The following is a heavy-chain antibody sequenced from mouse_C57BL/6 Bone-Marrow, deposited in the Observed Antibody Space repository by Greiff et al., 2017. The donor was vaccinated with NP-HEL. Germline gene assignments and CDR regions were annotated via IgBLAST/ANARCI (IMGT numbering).Heavy chain of an antibody. CDR3: TTLPRYDYEFAY. J-gene: IGHJ3*01. CDR2: IDPENGDT. V-gene: IGHV14-4*01. CDR1: GFNIKDDY. D-gene: IGHD2-4*01. Sequence: EVQLQQSGAELVRPGASVKLSCTASGFNIKDDYMHWVKQRPEQGLEWIGWIDPENGDTEYASKFQGKATITADTSSNTAYLQLSSLTSEDTAVYYCTTLPRYDYEFAYWGQGTLVTVS.